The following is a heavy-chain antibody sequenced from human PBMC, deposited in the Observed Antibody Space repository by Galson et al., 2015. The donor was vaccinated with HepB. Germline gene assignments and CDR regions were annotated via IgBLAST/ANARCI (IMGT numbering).Heavy chain of an antibody. CDR3: ARDLSERARYYYGMDV. Sequence: LSLTCTVSGGSISSYYWSWLRQPPGKGLEWIGYIYYSGSTNYNPSLKSRVTISVDTSKNQFSLKLSSVTAADTAVYYCARDLSERARYYYGMDVWGQGTTVTVSS. V-gene: IGHV4-59*01. CDR1: GGSISSYY. J-gene: IGHJ6*02. CDR2: IYYSGST.